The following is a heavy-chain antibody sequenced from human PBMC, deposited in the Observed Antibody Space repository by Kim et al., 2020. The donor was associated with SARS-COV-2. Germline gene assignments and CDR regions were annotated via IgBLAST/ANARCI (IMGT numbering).Heavy chain of an antibody. J-gene: IGHJ2*01. Sequence: DSVKGRFTISRDNSKNTLYLQMNSLRAEDTAVYYCARDRGVRGADWYFDLWGRGTLVTVSS. CDR3: ARDRGVRGADWYFDL. D-gene: IGHD3-10*01. V-gene: IGHV3-53*01.